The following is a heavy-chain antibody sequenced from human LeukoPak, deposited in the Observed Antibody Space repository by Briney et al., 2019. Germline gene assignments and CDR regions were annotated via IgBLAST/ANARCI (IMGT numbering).Heavy chain of an antibody. Sequence: NPSETLSLTCTVSGRSISSGGYYWSWIRQHPGKGLEWIGYIYYSGSTYYNPSLKSRVTISVDTSKNQFSLKLSSVTAADTAVYYCARDAGQQLEDWFDPWGQGTLVTVSS. CDR3: ARDAGQQLEDWFDP. CDR2: IYYSGST. J-gene: IGHJ5*02. V-gene: IGHV4-31*03. D-gene: IGHD6-6*01. CDR1: GRSISSGGYY.